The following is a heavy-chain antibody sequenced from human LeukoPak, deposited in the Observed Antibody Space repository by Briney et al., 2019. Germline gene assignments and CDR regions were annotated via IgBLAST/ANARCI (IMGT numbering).Heavy chain of an antibody. J-gene: IGHJ4*02. Sequence: GGSLRLSCEGSGFTVSTNYMNWVRQAPGKGLEWVSILYSGGTTYYADSVKGRFTVSRDSSKNTLFLHMNSLRAEDSAVYYCARGPYIHNHYFYYFDSWGQGSLVTVSS. CDR2: LYSGGTT. CDR3: ARGPYIHNHYFYYFDS. V-gene: IGHV3-53*01. CDR1: GFTVSTNY. D-gene: IGHD2/OR15-2a*01.